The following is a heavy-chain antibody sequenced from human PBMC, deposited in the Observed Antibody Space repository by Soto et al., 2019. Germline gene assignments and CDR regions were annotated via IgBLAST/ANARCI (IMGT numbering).Heavy chain of an antibody. CDR2: IYYTGRT. Sequence: QLLLQESGPGLVKPSETLSLTCAVSGASISESSHYWAWIRQPPGKGLEWIASIYYTGRTYYNPPLTSRLTISIDTSRVQFSLNLSSVTAADMAVYYCARQLGNYGDWAFDFWGQGTLVPVSS. CDR1: GASISESSHY. CDR3: ARQLGNYGDWAFDF. V-gene: IGHV4-39*01. J-gene: IGHJ4*02. D-gene: IGHD4-17*01.